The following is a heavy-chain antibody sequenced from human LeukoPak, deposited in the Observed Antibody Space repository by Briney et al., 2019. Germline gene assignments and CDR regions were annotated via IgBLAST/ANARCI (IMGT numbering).Heavy chain of an antibody. J-gene: IGHJ4*02. V-gene: IGHV1-18*01. Sequence: ASVKVSCEASGYTFTSYGISWVRQAPGQGLEWMGWISAYNGNTNYAQKLQGRVTMTTDTSTSTAYMELRSLRSDDTAVYYCARVSYDSSGYSFDYWGQGTLVTVSS. CDR2: ISAYNGNT. CDR3: ARVSYDSSGYSFDY. CDR1: GYTFTSYG. D-gene: IGHD3-22*01.